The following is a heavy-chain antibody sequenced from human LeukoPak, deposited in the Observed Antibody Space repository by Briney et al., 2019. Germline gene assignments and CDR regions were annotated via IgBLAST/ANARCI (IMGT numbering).Heavy chain of an antibody. CDR2: ILPVSNTA. D-gene: IGHD3-22*01. Sequence: SVKVSCKASGGSFSNFGISWVRQAPGQGLEWMGGILPVSNTANNAQNFQGRVTFTADTSTGTAYMELSSLRSEDTAVYYCARADRYYYDSSGPLGPWGQGTLVTVSS. J-gene: IGHJ5*02. CDR1: GGSFSNFG. CDR3: ARADRYYYDSSGPLGP. V-gene: IGHV1-69*06.